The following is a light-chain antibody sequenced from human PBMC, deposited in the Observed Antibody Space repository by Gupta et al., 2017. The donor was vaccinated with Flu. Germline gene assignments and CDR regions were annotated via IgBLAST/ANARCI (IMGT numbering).Light chain of an antibody. Sequence: NLATGIPVRFSGSGSGTDFTLTISTLEPEDFAFCYCRHRSSRPMYTFGQGTELEIK. V-gene: IGKV3-11*01. CDR3: RHRSSRPMYT. J-gene: IGKJ2*01.